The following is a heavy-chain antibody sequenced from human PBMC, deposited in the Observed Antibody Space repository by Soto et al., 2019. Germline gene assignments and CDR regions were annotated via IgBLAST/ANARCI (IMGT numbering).Heavy chain of an antibody. CDR1: GFTFRYYT. J-gene: IGHJ6*02. V-gene: IGHV3-23*01. D-gene: IGHD2-2*01. CDR3: ADPVPADTHYDYYDMDV. Sequence: EVQLLESGGGLVQPGGSLRLSCAASGFTFRYYTMSWVRQAPGKGLEWVSAISSSGDIIYYEDSVKGRFTISRDNSKNTLYLQMNSLRADDTAVYYYADPVPADTHYDYYDMDVWGQGTTVTVSS. CDR2: ISSSGDII.